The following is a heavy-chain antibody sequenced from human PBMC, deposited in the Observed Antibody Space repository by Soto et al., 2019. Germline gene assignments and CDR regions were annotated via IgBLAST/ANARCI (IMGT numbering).Heavy chain of an antibody. CDR1: GFTFSSYA. D-gene: IGHD6-19*01. Sequence: GGSLRLSCAASGFTFSSYAMSWVRQAPGKGLEWVSTISGSGGNTYYADSVKGRFTISRDNSKNTALLQMNSLRAEDTALYYCAKGTVAGPTGFGYWGQGTLVTVYS. J-gene: IGHJ4*02. V-gene: IGHV3-23*01. CDR3: AKGTVAGPTGFGY. CDR2: ISGSGGNT.